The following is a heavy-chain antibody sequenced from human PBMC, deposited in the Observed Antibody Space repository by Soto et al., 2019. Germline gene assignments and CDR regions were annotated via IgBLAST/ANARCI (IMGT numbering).Heavy chain of an antibody. D-gene: IGHD3-3*01. CDR2: IYSSGNT. J-gene: IGHJ5*02. CDR1: GGTISGYY. Sequence: TSETLSLTCSVSGGTISGYYWTWIRQPAGKGLEWIGRIYSSGNTKYNPSLQSRVTTSLDTSNNQFSLRLTSVTAADTAVYYCARGQRFSEWFDPWGQGTLVTV. V-gene: IGHV4-4*07. CDR3: ARGQRFSEWFDP.